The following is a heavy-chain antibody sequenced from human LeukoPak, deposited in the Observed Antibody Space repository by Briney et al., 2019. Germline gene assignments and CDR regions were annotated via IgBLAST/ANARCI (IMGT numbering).Heavy chain of an antibody. CDR2: ISGSGGST. D-gene: IGHD1-26*01. CDR3: ARDREYSGSWSSGWYFDL. J-gene: IGHJ2*01. CDR1: GFTFSSYA. V-gene: IGHV3-23*01. Sequence: SGGSLRLSCAASGFTFSSYAMSWVRQAPGKGLEWVSAISGSGGSTYYADSVKGRFTISRDNAKNSLYLQMNSLRAEDTALYYCARDREYSGSWSSGWYFDLWGRGTLVTVSS.